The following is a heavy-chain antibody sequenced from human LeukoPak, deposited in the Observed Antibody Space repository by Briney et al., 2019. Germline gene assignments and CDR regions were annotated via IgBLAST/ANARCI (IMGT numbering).Heavy chain of an antibody. CDR2: ISASGGST. CDR1: GFTFSSYA. J-gene: IGHJ4*02. Sequence: GGSLRLSCAASGFTFSSYAMSWVRQAPGKGLEWVSAISASGGSTYYADSVKGRFTISRDNSKNTLYLQMNSVSAEDTAVYYCAKDAEYYYDSSGYYGYWGQGTLVTVSS. D-gene: IGHD3-22*01. V-gene: IGHV3-23*01. CDR3: AKDAEYYYDSSGYYGY.